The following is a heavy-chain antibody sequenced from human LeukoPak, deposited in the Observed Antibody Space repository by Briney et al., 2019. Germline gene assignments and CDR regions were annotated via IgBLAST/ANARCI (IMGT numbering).Heavy chain of an antibody. J-gene: IGHJ4*02. CDR2: ISGSGGST. V-gene: IGHV3-23*01. CDR3: ARAPYGDWGNYYFDY. CDR1: GFTFSSYA. Sequence: QPGGSLRLSCAASGFTFSSYAMSWVRQAPGKGLEWVSAISGSGGSTYYADSVKGRFTISRDNAKNSLYLQMNSLRAEDTAVYYCARAPYGDWGNYYFDYWGQGTLVTVSS. D-gene: IGHD4-17*01.